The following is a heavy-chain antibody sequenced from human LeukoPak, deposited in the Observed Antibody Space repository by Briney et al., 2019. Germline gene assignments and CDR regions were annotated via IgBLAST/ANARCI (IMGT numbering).Heavy chain of an antibody. CDR1: GGSISGHY. D-gene: IGHD3-10*01. CDR2: IYYSGST. J-gene: IGHJ4*02. V-gene: IGHV4-59*11. CDR3: ARDGTMVRGDPLFDY. Sequence: SETLSLTCTVSGGSISGHYWTWIRQPPGKGLEWIGSIYYSGSTYYNPSLKSRVTISVDTSKNQFSLKLSSVTAADTAVYYCARDGTMVRGDPLFDYWGQGTLVTVSS.